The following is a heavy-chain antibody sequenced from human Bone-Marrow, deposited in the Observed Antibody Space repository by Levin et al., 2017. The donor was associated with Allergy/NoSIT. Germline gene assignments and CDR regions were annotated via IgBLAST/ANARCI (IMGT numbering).Heavy chain of an antibody. V-gene: IGHV4-59*08. CDR3: ARWAYGGAIALDS. D-gene: IGHD3-16*02. Sequence: SETLSLICSVSGGSIKNYYWSWIRQPPGKGLEWIGYIFDSGSADYNPSLRSRVAMAVDLAKNQFSLSLRSVTATDTAVYYCARWAYGGAIALDSWGQGTLVTVSS. J-gene: IGHJ4*02. CDR1: GGSIKNYY. CDR2: IFDSGSA.